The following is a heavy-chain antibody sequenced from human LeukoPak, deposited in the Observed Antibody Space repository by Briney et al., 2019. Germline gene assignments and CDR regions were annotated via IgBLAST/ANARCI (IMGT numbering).Heavy chain of an antibody. CDR1: GFTFSSYS. CDR2: ISSSSSYI. V-gene: IGHV3-21*01. D-gene: IGHD6-13*01. J-gene: IGHJ4*02. Sequence: GGSLRLSCAASGFTFSSYSMNWVRQAPGKGPEWVSSISSSSSYIYYADSVKGRFTISRDNAKNSLYLQMNSLRAEDTAVYYCARYDSSSWCFDYWGQGTLVTVSS. CDR3: ARYDSSSWCFDY.